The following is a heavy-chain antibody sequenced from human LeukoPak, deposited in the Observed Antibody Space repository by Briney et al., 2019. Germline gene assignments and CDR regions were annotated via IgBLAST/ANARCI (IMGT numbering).Heavy chain of an antibody. V-gene: IGHV4-59*01. CDR2: IYYSGST. D-gene: IGHD6-13*01. J-gene: IGHJ4*02. CDR1: GGSISSYY. CDR3: ARASSWYNFDY. Sequence: SETLSLTCTVSGGSISSYYWSWIRQPPGKGLEWIGYIYYSGSTNYNPSLKSRVTTSVDTSKNQFSLKLSSVTAADTAVYYCARASSWYNFDYWGQGTLVTVSS.